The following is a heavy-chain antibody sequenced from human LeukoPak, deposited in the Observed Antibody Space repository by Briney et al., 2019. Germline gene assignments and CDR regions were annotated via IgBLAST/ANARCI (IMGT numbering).Heavy chain of an antibody. D-gene: IGHD3-10*01. CDR3: ARERDTMVRGVHFDY. CDR1: GYTFSSYG. V-gene: IGHV1-18*01. J-gene: IGHJ4*02. CDR2: ISAYNGNT. Sequence: AASVKVSCKASGYTFSSYGISWVRRAPGQGLEWMGWISAYNGNTNYAQKLQGRVTMTTDTSTNTAYMELRSLRSDDTAVYYCARERDTMVRGVHFDYWGQGTLVTVSS.